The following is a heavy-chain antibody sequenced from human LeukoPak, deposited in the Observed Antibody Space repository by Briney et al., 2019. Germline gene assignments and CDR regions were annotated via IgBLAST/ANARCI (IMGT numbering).Heavy chain of an antibody. Sequence: PGGSLGLSCAASGFTFSSYWMNWARQAPGKGLEWVASINHNGNVNYYVDSVKGRFTISRDNAKNSLYLQMNSLRAEYTAVYYCARRYFDYWGQGTLVTVSS. CDR3: ARRYFDY. J-gene: IGHJ4*02. CDR1: GFTFSSYW. CDR2: INHNGNVN. V-gene: IGHV3-7*01.